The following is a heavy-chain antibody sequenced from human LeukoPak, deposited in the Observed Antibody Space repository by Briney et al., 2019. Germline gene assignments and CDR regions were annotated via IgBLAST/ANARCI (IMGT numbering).Heavy chain of an antibody. CDR3: AKEDSSSSRYYFEY. CDR2: ISGSGGGT. J-gene: IGHJ4*02. Sequence: GVSLRLSCAASGFAFSTYAMSWVRQAPGMGLEWVSAISGSGGGTYYADSVKGRFTISRDNANNTLYLLMNNLRAEDTAVYYCAKEDSSSSRYYFEYWGQGTLVTGPS. V-gene: IGHV3-23*01. CDR1: GFAFSTYA. D-gene: IGHD6-6*01.